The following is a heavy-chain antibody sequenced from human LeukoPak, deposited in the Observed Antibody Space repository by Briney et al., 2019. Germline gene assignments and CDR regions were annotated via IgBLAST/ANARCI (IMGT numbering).Heavy chain of an antibody. CDR1: GASISSYY. V-gene: IGHV4-4*07. CDR2: LYISGSI. CDR3: ARDLSGSLYFDY. D-gene: IGHD3-10*01. Sequence: SETLSLTCTVSGASISSYYYNWIRQTAGRGLEWIGRLYISGSIDYNPSLKSRVTISVDTSNNQFSLNLNSVTAADTAVYFCARDLSGSLYFDYWGQGVLVTVSS. J-gene: IGHJ4*02.